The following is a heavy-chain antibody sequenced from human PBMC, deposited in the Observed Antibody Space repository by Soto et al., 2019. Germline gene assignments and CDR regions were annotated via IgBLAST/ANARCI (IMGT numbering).Heavy chain of an antibody. CDR3: ERSGSVHGALDI. D-gene: IGHD3-10*01. CDR2: ISYSGTTI. Sequence: PGGSLRLSCAASGFTFSSYEMNWVRQAPGKGLEWVSYISYSGTTIYYADSVKGRFTISRDNAKNSLYLQMNSLRVEDTAVYYCERSGSVHGALDIWGPGTMVTVSS. V-gene: IGHV3-48*03. CDR1: GFTFSSYE. J-gene: IGHJ3*02.